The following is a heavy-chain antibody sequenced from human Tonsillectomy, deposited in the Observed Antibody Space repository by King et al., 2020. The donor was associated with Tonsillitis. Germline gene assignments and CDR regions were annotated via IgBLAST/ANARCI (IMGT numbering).Heavy chain of an antibody. CDR2: INHSGST. J-gene: IGHJ5*02. V-gene: IGHV4-34*01. D-gene: IGHD2-2*01. CDR1: GGSFSGYY. CDR3: ARANCSTTSCYGDWFDP. Sequence: VQLQQWGAGRLKPSETLSLTCAVYGGSFSGYYWSWIRQPPGKGLEWSGEINHSGSTNYNPSLKGRVIISIDTAKKQCSLKLSAVTAADAAVYYCARANCSTTSCYGDWFDPWGQGTRVTVSS.